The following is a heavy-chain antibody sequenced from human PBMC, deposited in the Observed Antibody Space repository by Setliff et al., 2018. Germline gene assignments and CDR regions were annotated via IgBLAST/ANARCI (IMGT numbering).Heavy chain of an antibody. CDR1: GGTFSDYH. J-gene: IGHJ4*02. CDR2: INHRGST. CDR3: ARGRNVAARLLDS. Sequence: SETLSLTCAAYGGTFSDYHWTWIRQSPEKGLEWIGEINHRGSTNYNPSLKSRVTISIDTSNNQFSLKVTSVTAADTGIYYCARGRNVAARLLDSWGQGARVTVSS. V-gene: IGHV4-34*08. D-gene: IGHD6-6*01.